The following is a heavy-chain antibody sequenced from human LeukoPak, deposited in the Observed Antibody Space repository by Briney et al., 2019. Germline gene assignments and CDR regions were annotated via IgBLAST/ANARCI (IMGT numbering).Heavy chain of an antibody. D-gene: IGHD6-13*01. V-gene: IGHV4-34*01. CDR2: INHSGST. CDR3: ARASRGSSWSYCDY. Sequence: SETLSLTCAVYGGSFSGYYWSWIRQPPGKGLEWIGEINHSGSTNYNPSLKSRVTISVDTSKIQFSLKLSSVTAADTAVYYCARASRGSSWSYCDYWGQGTLVTVSS. CDR1: GGSFSGYY. J-gene: IGHJ4*02.